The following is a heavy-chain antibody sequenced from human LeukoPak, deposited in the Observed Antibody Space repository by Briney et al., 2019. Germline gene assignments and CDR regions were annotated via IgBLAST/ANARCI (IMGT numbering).Heavy chain of an antibody. CDR3: ARAPIYGSCEY. CDR1: GYTFSSYG. Sequence: GASVKVSCKASGYTFSSYGISWVRQAPGQGLEWMGWISGYNGNTNYAQKLQGRVTMTTDTSTSTAYMELRSLRSDDTAVYYCARAPIYGSCEYWGQGTLVTVSS. J-gene: IGHJ4*02. V-gene: IGHV1-18*01. D-gene: IGHD6-6*01. CDR2: ISGYNGNT.